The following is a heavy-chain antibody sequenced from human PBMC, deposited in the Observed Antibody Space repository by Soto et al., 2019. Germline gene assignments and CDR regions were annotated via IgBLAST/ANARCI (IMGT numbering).Heavy chain of an antibody. J-gene: IGHJ4*02. Sequence: QVQLQESGPGLVKPSQTLSLTCTVSGGSISSGDYYWSWIRQPPGKGLEWIGYIYYSGSTYYNPSLKIRVTISVDTSKNQFSLKLSSVTAADTAVYYCASNPSSGYYFVDYWGQGTLVTVSS. V-gene: IGHV4-30-4*01. CDR3: ASNPSSGYYFVDY. CDR1: GGSISSGDYY. D-gene: IGHD3-22*01. CDR2: IYYSGST.